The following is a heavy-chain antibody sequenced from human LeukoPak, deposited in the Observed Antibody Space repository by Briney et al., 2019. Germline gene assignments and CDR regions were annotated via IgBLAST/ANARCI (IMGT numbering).Heavy chain of an antibody. CDR3: ARRSYYDSGGYYYDF. Sequence: GESLKISCKGSGYIFTNYWIAWVRQMPGKVLEWMGIIYPDDSDTRYSPSFQGQVTISADKSISTAYLQWSSLKASDTAMYYCARRSYYDSGGYYYDFWGQGTLVTVSS. V-gene: IGHV5-51*01. D-gene: IGHD3-22*01. CDR1: GYIFTNYW. CDR2: IYPDDSDT. J-gene: IGHJ4*02.